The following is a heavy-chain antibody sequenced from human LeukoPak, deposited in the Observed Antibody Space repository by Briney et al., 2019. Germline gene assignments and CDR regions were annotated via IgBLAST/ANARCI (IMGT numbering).Heavy chain of an antibody. CDR3: ARLKLGAYFDL. V-gene: IGHV4-59*08. CDR1: GGSTSSDY. J-gene: IGHJ2*01. D-gene: IGHD3-16*01. CDR2: VYNSGDT. Sequence: SETLSLTCTVSGGSTSSDYWSWIRQSPGKGLEWVGYVYNSGDTGKNPSLKSRVTILLDTSKSQCSLELTSVSAADTAVYYCARLKLGAYFDLWGRGTLVTVSS.